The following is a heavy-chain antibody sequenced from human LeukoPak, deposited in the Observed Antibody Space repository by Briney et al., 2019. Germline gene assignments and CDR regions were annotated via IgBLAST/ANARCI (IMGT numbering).Heavy chain of an antibody. Sequence: GGSLRLSCAPSGFTFSSYGMHWVRQAPGKGLEWVAFIPDHGSNKYYADSVRGRLTTSRDNSKNTLYLEMNSLRAEDTAVYYCAKDPSYYGDMYYFDYWGQGTLVTVSS. CDR3: AKDPSYYGDMYYFDY. V-gene: IGHV3-30*02. CDR2: IPDHGSNK. D-gene: IGHD4-17*01. J-gene: IGHJ4*02. CDR1: GFTFSSYG.